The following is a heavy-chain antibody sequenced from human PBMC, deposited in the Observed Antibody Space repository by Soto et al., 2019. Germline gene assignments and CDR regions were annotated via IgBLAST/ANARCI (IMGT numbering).Heavy chain of an antibody. J-gene: IGHJ3*02. V-gene: IGHV5-51*01. CDR1: GYSFSKYW. Sequence: PGESLKISCQGSGYSFSKYWIGWVRQMPGKGLEWMGIILPDDSDIRYSPSFEDQVTISADKSISTAYLQWSSLKVSDPALYSCVRQPVTVWARGTNDAFDIWGQGTMVTVSS. CDR3: VRQPVTVWARGTNDAFDI. D-gene: IGHD3-16*01. CDR2: ILPDDSDI.